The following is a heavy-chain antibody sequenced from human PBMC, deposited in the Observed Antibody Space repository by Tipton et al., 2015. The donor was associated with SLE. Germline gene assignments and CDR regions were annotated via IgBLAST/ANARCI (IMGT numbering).Heavy chain of an antibody. D-gene: IGHD3-16*01. Sequence: TLSLTCTVSGGSISSHYWSWIRQPPGKGLEWIGYIYYSGSTNYNPSLKSRVTISVDTSKNQFSLKLSSVAAADTAVYYCARVLGGKLGYWGQGTLVTVSS. J-gene: IGHJ4*02. CDR3: ARVLGGKLGY. CDR2: IYYSGST. V-gene: IGHV4-59*11. CDR1: GGSISSHY.